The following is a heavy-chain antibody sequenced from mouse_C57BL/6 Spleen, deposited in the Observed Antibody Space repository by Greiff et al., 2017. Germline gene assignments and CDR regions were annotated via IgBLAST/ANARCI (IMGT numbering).Heavy chain of an antibody. J-gene: IGHJ3*01. CDR3: ASDGYFAWFAY. V-gene: IGHV5-17*01. Sequence: EVQLVESGGGLVKPGGSLKLSCAASGFTFSDYGMHWVRQAPEKGLEWVAYISSGSSTIYYADTVKGRFTISRDNAKNTLFLQMTSLRSEDTAMYYCASDGYFAWFAYWGQGTLVTVSA. CDR1: GFTFSDYG. CDR2: ISSGSSTI. D-gene: IGHD2-3*01.